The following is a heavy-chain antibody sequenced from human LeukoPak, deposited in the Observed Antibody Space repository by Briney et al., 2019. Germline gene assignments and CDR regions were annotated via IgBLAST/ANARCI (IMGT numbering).Heavy chain of an antibody. CDR2: IYPGDSDT. V-gene: IGHV5-51*01. CDR3: ARQLRKYSHMSDY. D-gene: IGHD6-6*01. Sequence: GESLKISCKGSGYSFTGYWIGWVRQMPGKGLEWMGIIYPGDSDTRYSPSFQGQVAISADKSISTAYLQWSSLKASDTAMYYCARQLRKYSHMSDYWGQGTLVTVSS. CDR1: GYSFTGYW. J-gene: IGHJ4*02.